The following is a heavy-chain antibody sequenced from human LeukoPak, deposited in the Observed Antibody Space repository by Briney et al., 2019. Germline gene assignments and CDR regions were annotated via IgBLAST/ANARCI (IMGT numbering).Heavy chain of an antibody. D-gene: IGHD2-21*02. V-gene: IGHV3-30*02. J-gene: IGHJ4*02. CDR3: AKDHRAYCGGDCVDLDY. CDR1: AFTFSSYG. CDR2: IRFDGSNK. Sequence: PGGSLRLFCAASAFTFSSYGMHWDRQDPGRGLEWVAFIRFDGSNKYYADSVKGRFTISRDNSKNTLYLQMNSLRPDDTAVYYCAKDHRAYCGGDCVDLDYWGQGTPVTVSS.